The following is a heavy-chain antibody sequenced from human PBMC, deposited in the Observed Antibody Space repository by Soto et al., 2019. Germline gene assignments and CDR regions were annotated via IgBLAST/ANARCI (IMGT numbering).Heavy chain of an antibody. CDR2: LSWNSGSI. Sequence: EVQLVESGGGLVQPGRSLRLSCAASGFTFDDYAMHWVRQAPGKGLEWVPGLSWNSGSIGYADSVKGRFTISRDNAKNSLYLQMNSLRAEDTALYYCAKSPMVRGVIKPDYFYYMDVWGKGTTVTVSS. CDR3: AKSPMVRGVIKPDYFYYMDV. J-gene: IGHJ6*03. V-gene: IGHV3-9*01. D-gene: IGHD3-10*01. CDR1: GFTFDDYA.